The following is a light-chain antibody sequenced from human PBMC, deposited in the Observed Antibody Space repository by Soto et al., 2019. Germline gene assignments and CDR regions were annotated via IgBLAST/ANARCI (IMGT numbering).Light chain of an antibody. Sequence: EIVMTQSPATLSVSPGERVTLSCRASQSLTRNLAWYQHKPGQSPRLLIYGASARATGIPARFSGSGSGTDFTLTISRLEPEDFAVYYCQHYDNTPPSVTFGPGTKVDI. CDR3: QHYDNTPPSVT. CDR1: QSLTRN. J-gene: IGKJ3*01. V-gene: IGKV3-15*01. CDR2: GAS.